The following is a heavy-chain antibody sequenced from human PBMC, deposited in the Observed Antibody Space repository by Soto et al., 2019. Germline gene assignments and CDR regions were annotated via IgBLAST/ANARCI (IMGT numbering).Heavy chain of an antibody. J-gene: IGHJ6*02. CDR1: GFTFSSYG. D-gene: IGHD1-26*01. CDR2: IWYDGSNK. Sequence: GGSLRLACAASGFTFSSYGMHWVRQAPGKGLEWVAVIWYDGSNKYYADSVKGRFTISRDNSKNTLYLQMNSLRAEDTAVYYCARDPLSGSGDYYYGMDVWGQGTTVTVSS. V-gene: IGHV3-33*01. CDR3: ARDPLSGSGDYYYGMDV.